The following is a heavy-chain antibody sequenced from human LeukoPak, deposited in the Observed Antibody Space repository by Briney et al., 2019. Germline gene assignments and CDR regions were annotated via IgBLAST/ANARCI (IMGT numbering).Heavy chain of an antibody. V-gene: IGHV3-48*01. CDR3: ARDFYDSSGYYYVSYYYYYMDV. Sequence: QPGGSLRLSCAASGFTFSSYSMNWVRQAPGKGLEWVSYISSSSSTIYYADSVKGRFTISRDNAKNSLSLQMNSLRAEDTAVYYCARDFYDSSGYYYVSYYYYYMDVLGKGTTVTVSS. CDR2: ISSSSSTI. D-gene: IGHD3-22*01. J-gene: IGHJ6*03. CDR1: GFTFSSYS.